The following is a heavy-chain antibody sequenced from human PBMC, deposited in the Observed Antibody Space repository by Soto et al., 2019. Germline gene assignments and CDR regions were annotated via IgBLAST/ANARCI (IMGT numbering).Heavy chain of an antibody. CDR3: AKDGYTHGQPDY. J-gene: IGHJ4*02. V-gene: IGHV4-59*11. CDR1: GGSLSPHY. D-gene: IGHD5-18*01. Sequence: PSETLSLTCTVSGGSLSPHYWSWIRQPPGKGLEWIGYIYYSGTTKSNPSLESRITMSVDTSRNQFSLKLRSVTAADTAVYYCAKDGYTHGQPDYWGQGTLVTVSS. CDR2: IYYSGTT.